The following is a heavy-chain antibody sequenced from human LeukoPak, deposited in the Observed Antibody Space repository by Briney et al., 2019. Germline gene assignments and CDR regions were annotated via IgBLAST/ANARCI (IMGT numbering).Heavy chain of an antibody. CDR1: GYSFPSYG. CDR3: ATVTPDGDYTLFSDY. J-gene: IGHJ4*02. V-gene: IGHV1-24*01. Sequence: ASVKVSCKASGYSFPSYGISWVRQAPGKGLEWMRGFDPEDGETIYAQKFQGRVTMTEDTSTDTAYMELSSLRSEDTAVYYCATVTPDGDYTLFSDYWGQGTLVTVSS. CDR2: FDPEDGET. D-gene: IGHD4-17*01.